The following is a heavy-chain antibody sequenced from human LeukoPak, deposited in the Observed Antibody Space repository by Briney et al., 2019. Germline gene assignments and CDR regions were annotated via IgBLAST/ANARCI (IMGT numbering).Heavy chain of an antibody. CDR1: GGSISSYY. D-gene: IGHD3-10*01. J-gene: IGHJ5*02. Sequence: SETLSLTCTVSGGSISSYYWSWIRQPAGKGLEWIGRIYTSGSTNYNPSLKSRVTMSVDTSKNQFSLKLSSVTAAVTAVYYCARDLSNRMARGVIFWFDPWGQGTLVTVSS. CDR2: IYTSGST. V-gene: IGHV4-4*07. CDR3: ARDLSNRMARGVIFWFDP.